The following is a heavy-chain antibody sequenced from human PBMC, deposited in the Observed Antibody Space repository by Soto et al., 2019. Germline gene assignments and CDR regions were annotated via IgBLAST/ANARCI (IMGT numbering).Heavy chain of an antibody. CDR1: SGSITSSSW. Sequence: QVQLQESGPGLVKPSGTLSLTCAVSSGSITSSSWWSWVRQPPGKGLEWIGEVSHSGSTNYIPSLKSRVTISVHKSRNQFSLRLNSVTAADTAAYYCARNRYGGYDFDFWGQGTLVTVSS. CDR2: VSHSGST. CDR3: ARNRYGGYDFDF. V-gene: IGHV4-4*02. J-gene: IGHJ4*02. D-gene: IGHD5-12*01.